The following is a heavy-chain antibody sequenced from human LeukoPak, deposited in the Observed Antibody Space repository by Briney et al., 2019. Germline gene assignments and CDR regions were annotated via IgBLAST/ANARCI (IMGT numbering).Heavy chain of an antibody. V-gene: IGHV1-69*05. D-gene: IGHD5/OR15-5a*01. CDR3: ARGLRFRSDFDY. Sequence: ASVKVSWKASGGTFSSYAISWVRQAPGQGLEWMGGIIPIFGTANYAQKFQGRVTITTDESTSTAYMELSSLRSEDTAVYYCARGLRFRSDFDYWGQGTLVTVSS. CDR2: IIPIFGTA. J-gene: IGHJ4*02. CDR1: GGTFSSYA.